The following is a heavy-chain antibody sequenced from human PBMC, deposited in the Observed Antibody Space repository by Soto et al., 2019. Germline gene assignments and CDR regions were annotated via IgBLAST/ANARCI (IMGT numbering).Heavy chain of an antibody. CDR2: LSYDGDKE. V-gene: IGHV3-30*18. D-gene: IGHD6-19*01. CDR3: GKDLMGEQWLGVMHY. Sequence: QVQLEESGGNVVQPGRSLRLSCAASGFSFSDYGMHWVRQAPGKGLESVALLSYDGDKEYYADSVKGRFTISRDNSKNTVFLQMNSLRPEDTAVDYCGKDLMGEQWLGVMHYWGQGTLVTVSS. J-gene: IGHJ4*02. CDR1: GFSFSDYG.